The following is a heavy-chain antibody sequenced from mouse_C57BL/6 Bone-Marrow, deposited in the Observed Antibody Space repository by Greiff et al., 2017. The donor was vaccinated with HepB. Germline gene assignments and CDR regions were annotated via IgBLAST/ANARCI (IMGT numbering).Heavy chain of an antibody. J-gene: IGHJ4*01. D-gene: IGHD1-2*01. CDR3: ARHYDYAMDY. V-gene: IGHV5-4*01. Sequence: EVQLVESGGGLVKPGGSLKLSCAASGFTFSSYAMSWVRQTPEKRLEWVATISDGGSYTYYPDNVKGRFTISRDNAKNNLYLQMSHLKSEDTAMYYCARHYDYAMDYWGQGTSVTVSS. CDR1: GFTFSSYA. CDR2: ISDGGSYT.